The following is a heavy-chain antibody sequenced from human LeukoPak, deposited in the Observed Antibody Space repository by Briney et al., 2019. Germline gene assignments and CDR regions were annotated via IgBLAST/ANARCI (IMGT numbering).Heavy chain of an antibody. CDR3: ARVGKTSYYYYNMDV. CDR1: GGSISSYY. V-gene: IGHV4-59*01. Sequence: PSETLSLTCTVSGGSISSYYWSWIRQPPGKGLEWIGYIYYSGSTNYNPSLKSRVTISVDTSKNLFSLKLSSVTAADTAVYYCARVGKTSYYYYNMDVWGKGTTVTVSS. CDR2: IYYSGST. J-gene: IGHJ6*03. D-gene: IGHD7-27*01.